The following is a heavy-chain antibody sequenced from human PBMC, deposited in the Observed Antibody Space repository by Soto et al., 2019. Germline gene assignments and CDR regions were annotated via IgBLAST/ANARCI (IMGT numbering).Heavy chain of an antibody. V-gene: IGHV3-23*01. J-gene: IGHJ4*02. CDR2: ISGGGSNT. CDR3: AKDINKYSSSLRGRYFDY. D-gene: IGHD4-4*01. Sequence: EVQLLESGGGLVQRGGSLRLSCAAAGFPFSSYVMSWVRQAPGKWLERVSGISGGGSNTFYADSVKGRFTISRDNSKNTLLLQMNSLGAEDTAVYYCAKDINKYSSSLRGRYFDYWGQGIGVTVPS. CDR1: GFPFSSYV.